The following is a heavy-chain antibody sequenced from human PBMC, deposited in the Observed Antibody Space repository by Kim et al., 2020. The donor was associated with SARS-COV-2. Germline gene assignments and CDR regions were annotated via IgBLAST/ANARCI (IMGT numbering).Heavy chain of an antibody. D-gene: IGHD4-17*01. Sequence: AQKFQGRVTINADKSTSTAYMELSSLRSEDTAVYYCARDYGGNSGYFDYWGQGTLVTVSS. V-gene: IGHV1-69*04. CDR3: ARDYGGNSGYFDY. J-gene: IGHJ4*02.